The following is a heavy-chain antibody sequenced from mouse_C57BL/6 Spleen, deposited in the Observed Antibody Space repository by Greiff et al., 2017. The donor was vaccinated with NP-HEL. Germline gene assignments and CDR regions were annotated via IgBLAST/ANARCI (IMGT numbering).Heavy chain of an antibody. Sequence: QVQLQQSGAELVKAGASVKMSCKASGYTFTSYWMHWVKQRLGQGLEWFAETNPTNGRTYYNEKFKSKATLTVDKSSSTAYMLLSGPPFEDSAVYYCARIKQIVATYFDYCGQGTTLTVSS. CDR2: TNPTNGRT. D-gene: IGHD1-1*01. J-gene: IGHJ2*01. CDR3: ARIKQIVATYFDY. CDR1: GYTFTSYW. V-gene: IGHV1S81*02.